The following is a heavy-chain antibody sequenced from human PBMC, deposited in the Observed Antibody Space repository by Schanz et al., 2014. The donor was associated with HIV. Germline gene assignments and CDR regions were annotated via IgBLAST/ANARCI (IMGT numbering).Heavy chain of an antibody. J-gene: IGHJ5*02. V-gene: IGHV1-18*04. D-gene: IGHD4-4*01. Sequence: QVQLVQSGAEVKKPGSSVKVSCKASAYSFSGYYIHWVRQAPGQGLEWMGWISAYNGNTNYAQKLQGRVTMTTDTFTSTAYMELRSLRSDDTAVYYCAREKTTLNWFDPWGQGTLVTVSS. CDR1: AYSFSGYY. CDR3: AREKTTLNWFDP. CDR2: ISAYNGNT.